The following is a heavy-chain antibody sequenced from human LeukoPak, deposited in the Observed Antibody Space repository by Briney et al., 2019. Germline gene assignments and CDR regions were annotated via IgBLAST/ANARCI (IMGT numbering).Heavy chain of an antibody. J-gene: IGHJ4*02. CDR1: GGSFSDYY. Sequence: SETLSLTCAVYGGSFSDYYWSWIRQPPGKGLEWIGYTDSSGSSTYNPSLKSRVTISVDTSKNHFSLKLNSVTAADTAVYYCARERGISMILWGQGTLVTVSS. V-gene: IGHV4-59*13. D-gene: IGHD3-16*01. CDR2: TDSSGSS. CDR3: ARERGISMIL.